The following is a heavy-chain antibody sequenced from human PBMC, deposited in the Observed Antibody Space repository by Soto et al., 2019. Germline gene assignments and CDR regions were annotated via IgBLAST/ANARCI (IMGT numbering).Heavy chain of an antibody. D-gene: IGHD1-26*01. J-gene: IGHJ4*02. Sequence: EVQLLESGGGLVQPGGSLRLSCTASGFTLTDYAMSWVRQAPGKGLEWVSAVSGSGVRTWYAASVKGRFTIPRDISKTTLYLQMTSLRADHTAVYFCSLLLAWYLADWGQGTLVTVSS. CDR1: GFTLTDYA. V-gene: IGHV3-23*01. CDR3: SLLLAWYLAD. CDR2: VSGSGVRT.